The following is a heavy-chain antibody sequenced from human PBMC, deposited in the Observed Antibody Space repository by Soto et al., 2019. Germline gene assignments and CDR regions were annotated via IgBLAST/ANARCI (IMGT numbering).Heavy chain of an antibody. V-gene: IGHV3-23*01. CDR1: GFTFSSYW. Sequence: PGGSLRLSCAASGFTFSSYWMHWVRQAPGKGLVWVSGTSGNGGSTYYADSVKGRFTISRDNSKNTLYLQMNSLRAEDTAVYYCAKQGPYCTNGVCYNRQGLYYYYMDVWGKGTTVTVSS. CDR3: AKQGPYCTNGVCYNRQGLYYYYMDV. D-gene: IGHD2-8*01. CDR2: TSGNGGST. J-gene: IGHJ6*03.